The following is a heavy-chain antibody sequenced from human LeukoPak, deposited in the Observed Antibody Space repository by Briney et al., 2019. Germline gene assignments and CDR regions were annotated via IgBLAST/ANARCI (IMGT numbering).Heavy chain of an antibody. J-gene: IGHJ4*02. CDR3: ARAHYSGSGTYYNRAFDY. D-gene: IGHD3-10*01. CDR1: GDSISSYY. V-gene: IGHV4-59*01. CDR2: IYYRGTI. Sequence: SETLSLTCTVSGDSISSYYWSWIRQPPGKGLEWIGYIYYRGTINYNPSLKSRVNVSIDTSKNQFSLKLSSVTAADTAVYYCARAHYSGSGTYYNRAFDYWGQGTLVTVSS.